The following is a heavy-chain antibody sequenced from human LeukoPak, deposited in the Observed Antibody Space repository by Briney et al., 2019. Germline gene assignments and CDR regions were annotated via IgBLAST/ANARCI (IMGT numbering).Heavy chain of an antibody. CDR1: GFTFSDYY. CDR2: ISSSSSYT. V-gene: IGHV3-11*06. D-gene: IGHD6-19*01. Sequence: PGGSLRLSCAASGFTFSDYYMSWIRQAPGKGLECVSYISSSSSYTNYAVSVKGRFTIARDNAKNSLYLQMNSLRAEDTAVYYCARAYSSGWYSDAFDIWGQGTMVTVSS. J-gene: IGHJ3*02. CDR3: ARAYSSGWYSDAFDI.